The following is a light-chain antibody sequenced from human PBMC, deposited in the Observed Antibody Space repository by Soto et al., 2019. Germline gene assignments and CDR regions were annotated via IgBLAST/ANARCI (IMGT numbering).Light chain of an antibody. CDR1: SSDVGGYNY. J-gene: IGLJ1*01. CDR3: SSYTSSSTHL. Sequence: QSVLTQPASVSGSPGQSITISCPGTSSDVGGYNYASWYQQHPGKAPKLMIYDVSNRPSGVSNRFSGSKSGNTASLTISGLQAEDEADYYCSSYTSSSTHLFGTGTKVTVL. V-gene: IGLV2-14*01. CDR2: DVS.